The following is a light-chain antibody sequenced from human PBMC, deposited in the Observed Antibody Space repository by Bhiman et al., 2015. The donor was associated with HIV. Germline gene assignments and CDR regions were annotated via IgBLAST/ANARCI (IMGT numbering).Light chain of an antibody. CDR2: YDS. CDR3: QVWDSSTDLF. Sequence: SSELTQDPAVSVALGQTVRITCQGDSLRSSYANWYQQRSGQAPVLVISYDSDRPSGIPERFSGSNFGNTATLTISRVESGDEADYYCQVWDSSTDLFFGGGTKLTVL. CDR1: SLRSSY. V-gene: IGLV3-21*04. J-gene: IGLJ2*01.